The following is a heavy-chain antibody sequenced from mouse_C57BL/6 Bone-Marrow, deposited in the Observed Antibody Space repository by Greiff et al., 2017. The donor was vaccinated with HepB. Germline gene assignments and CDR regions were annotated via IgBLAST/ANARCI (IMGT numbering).Heavy chain of an antibody. CDR3: TSNYVLYYAMDY. V-gene: IGHV1-15*01. J-gene: IGHJ4*01. Sequence: QVQLQQSGAELVRPGASVTLSCKASGYTFTDYEMHWVKQTPVHGLEWIGAIDPETGGTAYNQKFKGKAILTADKPSSTAYMELRSLTSEDSAVYYCTSNYVLYYAMDYWGQGTSVTVSS. CDR1: GYTFTDYE. D-gene: IGHD2-1*01. CDR2: IDPETGGT.